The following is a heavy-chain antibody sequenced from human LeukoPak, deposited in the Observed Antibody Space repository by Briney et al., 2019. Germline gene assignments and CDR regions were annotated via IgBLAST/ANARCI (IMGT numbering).Heavy chain of an antibody. D-gene: IGHD5-12*01. CDR3: ARRGSGTGYWYFDL. Sequence: GRSLRLSCAASGFTFSSYAMHWVRQAPGKGLEWVAIISYDGSDKYYADSVKGRFTISRDNAKNSLYLQMNSLRAEDTAVYYCARRGSGTGYWYFDLWGRGTLLTVSS. J-gene: IGHJ2*01. CDR1: GFTFSSYA. V-gene: IGHV3-30-3*01. CDR2: ISYDGSDK.